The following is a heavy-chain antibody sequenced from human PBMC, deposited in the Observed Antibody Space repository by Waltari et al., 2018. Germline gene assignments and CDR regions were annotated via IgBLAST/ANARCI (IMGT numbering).Heavy chain of an antibody. V-gene: IGHV3-7*01. CDR2: IKNDGSQT. CDR1: GFSFNTYW. D-gene: IGHD5-12*01. J-gene: IGHJ6*01. Sequence: EVQLLESGGGWVQVGGSLRLSCAASGFSFNTYWMTWVRQAPGKGLEWVAKIKNDGSQTYYGDSVKGRFTISRDNAGNSLYLQMHSLRAEDTAVYYCARDSIYSGFYSYNYGMDVWGQGTTVTVSS. CDR3: ARDSIYSGFYSYNYGMDV.